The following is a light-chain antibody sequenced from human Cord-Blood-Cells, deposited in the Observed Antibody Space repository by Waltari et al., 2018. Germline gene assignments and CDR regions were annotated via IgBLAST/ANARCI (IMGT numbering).Light chain of an antibody. CDR3: MQALQTPPYT. J-gene: IGKJ2*01. CDR1: QSLLHSNGYNY. CDR2: LGS. V-gene: IGKV2-28*01. Sequence: IELTQSPLSMPVTPGEPASISCRSSQSLLHSNGYNYLDWYLQKPGQSPQLLIYLGSNRASGVPDRFSGSGSGTDFTLKISRVEAEDVGVYYCMQALQTPPYTFGQGTKLEIK.